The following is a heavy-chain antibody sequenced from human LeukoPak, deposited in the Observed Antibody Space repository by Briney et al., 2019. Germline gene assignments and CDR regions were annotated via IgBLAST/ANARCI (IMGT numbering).Heavy chain of an antibody. Sequence: GGSLRLSCTTSGFTLGDFAVSWFRQARGKGLEWVGSISGRVYGATTEYAASVKCKFTISRDDSNSIAYLQMNSLKTDETAVYYCSRDLQAGNRGYWGQGTLVTVSS. CDR2: ISGRVYGATT. J-gene: IGHJ4*02. CDR1: GFTLGDFA. D-gene: IGHD6-19*01. CDR3: SRDLQAGNRGY. V-gene: IGHV3-49*03.